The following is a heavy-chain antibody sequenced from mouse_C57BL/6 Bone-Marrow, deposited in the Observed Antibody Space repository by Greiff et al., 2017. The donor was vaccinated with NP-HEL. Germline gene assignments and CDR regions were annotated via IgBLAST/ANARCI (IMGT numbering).Heavy chain of an antibody. V-gene: IGHV7-1*01. CDR2: SRNKANDYTT. D-gene: IGHD4-1*02. Sequence: EVKVVESGGGLVQSGRSLRLSCAPSGFTFSDFYMEWVRQAPGKGLEWIAASRNKANDYTTEYSASVKGRFIVSRDTSQSILYLQMNALRAEDTAIYYCARDALNWDGFDYWGQGTTLTVSS. J-gene: IGHJ2*01. CDR1: GFTFSDFY. CDR3: ARDALNWDGFDY.